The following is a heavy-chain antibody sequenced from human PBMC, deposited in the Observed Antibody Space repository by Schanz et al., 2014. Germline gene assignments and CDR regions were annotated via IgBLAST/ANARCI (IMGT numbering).Heavy chain of an antibody. J-gene: IGHJ5*02. CDR1: GGTFSSYT. CDR2: IIPVLAIA. V-gene: IGHV1-69*02. D-gene: IGHD2-15*01. CDR3: ARGRGCTGGSCYSWFDL. Sequence: QVQLVQSGAEVKKPGSSVKVSCTASGGTFSSYTISWIRQAPGQGLEWMGSIIPVLAIADYAQKFQGRVTITADKSTSTASMELSSLRSEDTAVYYCARGRGCTGGSCYSWFDLWGQGTLVTVAS.